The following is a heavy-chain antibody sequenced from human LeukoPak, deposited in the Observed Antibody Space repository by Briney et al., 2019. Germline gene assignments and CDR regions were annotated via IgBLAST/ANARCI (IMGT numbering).Heavy chain of an antibody. V-gene: IGHV4-39*07. Sequence: SETLSLTCTVSGGSISSSSYYWGWIRQPPGKGLEWIGSIYYSGSTYYNPSLKSRVTISVDTSKNQFSLKLSSVTAADTAVYYCAKMPSVRADEGEDDYWGQGTLVTVSS. CDR3: AKMPSVRADEGEDDY. D-gene: IGHD2-2*01. CDR1: GGSISSSSYY. CDR2: IYYSGST. J-gene: IGHJ4*02.